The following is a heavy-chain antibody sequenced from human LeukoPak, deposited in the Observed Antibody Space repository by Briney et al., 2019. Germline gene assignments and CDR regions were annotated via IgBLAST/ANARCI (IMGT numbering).Heavy chain of an antibody. CDR1: GYTFTNYY. CDR3: ARDQGSGSRFDY. D-gene: IGHD3-10*01. J-gene: IGHJ4*02. Sequence: ASVKVSCKASGYTFTNYYIHWVRQAPGQGLEWMGIINPSGGSTNYAQKFQDRVTITRDTSASIAYMELSSLTSEDSAFYYCARDQGSGSRFDYWGQGSLVTVSS. V-gene: IGHV1-46*01. CDR2: INPSGGST.